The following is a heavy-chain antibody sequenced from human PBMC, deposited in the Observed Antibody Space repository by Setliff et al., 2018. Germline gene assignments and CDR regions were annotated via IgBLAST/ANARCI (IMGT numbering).Heavy chain of an antibody. D-gene: IGHD3-3*01. Sequence: SETLSLTCGVSGVSITSGHYWGWIRQSPGKGLEWLATIHQRGRTYYNPSLNSRVTISLDTSKSHFSLKLRSVTAEDSAVYYCASPGRDNLDSPFDAFDIWGQGTKVTVSS. J-gene: IGHJ3*02. CDR1: GVSITSGHY. CDR2: IHQRGRT. CDR3: ASPGRDNLDSPFDAFDI. V-gene: IGHV4-38-2*01.